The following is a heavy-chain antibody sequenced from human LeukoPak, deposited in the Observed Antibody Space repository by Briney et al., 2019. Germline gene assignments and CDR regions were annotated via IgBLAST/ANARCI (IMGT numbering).Heavy chain of an antibody. Sequence: ASVKVSCKASGYTFTSYDINWVRQATGQGLEWMGWMNPNSGNTGYAQKFQGRVTMTRDTSISTAYMELSSLKSDDTAVYYCVRAMVRGVQGPWGQGTLVTVSS. J-gene: IGHJ5*02. V-gene: IGHV1-8*01. D-gene: IGHD3-10*01. CDR3: VRAMVRGVQGP. CDR1: GYTFTSYD. CDR2: MNPNSGNT.